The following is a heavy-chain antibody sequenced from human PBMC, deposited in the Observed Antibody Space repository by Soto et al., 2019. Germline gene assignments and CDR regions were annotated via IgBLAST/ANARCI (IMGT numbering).Heavy chain of an antibody. CDR1: GYTFTSDD. Sequence: QVQLVKSGAEVKKPGASVKVSCKASGYTFTSDDINWVRQATGQGLEWMGWMNHNGGKTGNAQKRQGRVTMTRNTSRSTAYMELISLGSEDTAVYYCASEMTTRGMDVLGQGTTVTVSS. CDR3: ASEMTTRGMDV. D-gene: IGHD1-1*01. J-gene: IGHJ6*02. CDR2: MNHNGGKT. V-gene: IGHV1-8*01.